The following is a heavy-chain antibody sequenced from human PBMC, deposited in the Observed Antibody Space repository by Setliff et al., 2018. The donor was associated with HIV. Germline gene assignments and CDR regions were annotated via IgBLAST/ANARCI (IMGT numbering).Heavy chain of an antibody. V-gene: IGHV3-7*05. D-gene: IGHD6-13*01. CDR1: GFLFHTYW. Sequence: GGSLRLSCAVSGFLFHTYWMSWVRQAPGKGLEWVANIKEDGSEKYYVDSVKGRFTISRDNAKNTLYLQMNSLRAEDTALYYCARDQSSSWTTGLDYWGQGALVTVSS. CDR2: IKEDGSEK. J-gene: IGHJ4*02. CDR3: ARDQSSSWTTGLDY.